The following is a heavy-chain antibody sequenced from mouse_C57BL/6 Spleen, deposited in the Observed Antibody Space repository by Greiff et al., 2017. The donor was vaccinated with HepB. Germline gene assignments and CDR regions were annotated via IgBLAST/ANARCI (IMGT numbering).Heavy chain of an antibody. V-gene: IGHV1-39*01. CDR2: INPNYGTT. J-gene: IGHJ3*01. D-gene: IGHD1-1*01. CDR1: GYSFTDYN. CDR3: ASSYYYGSSWFAY. Sequence: VQLKESGPELVKPGASVKISCKASGYSFTDYNMNWVKQSNGKSLEWIGVINPNYGTTSYNQKFKGKATLTVDQSSSTAYMQLNSLTSEDSAVYDCASSYYYGSSWFAYWGQGTLVTVSA.